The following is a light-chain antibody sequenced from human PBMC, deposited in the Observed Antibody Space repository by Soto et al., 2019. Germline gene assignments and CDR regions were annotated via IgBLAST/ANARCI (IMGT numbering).Light chain of an antibody. J-gene: IGLJ2*01. V-gene: IGLV1-40*01. Sequence: QSALTQPPSVSGAPGQRVTISCTGSSSNIGAGYDVHWYQQLPGTAPKLLIYGNSNRPSGVPDRFSGSKSGTSASLAITGLQAEDEADYYCQSYDSSLSERVFGGGTQLTVL. CDR3: QSYDSSLSERV. CDR2: GNS. CDR1: SSNIGAGYD.